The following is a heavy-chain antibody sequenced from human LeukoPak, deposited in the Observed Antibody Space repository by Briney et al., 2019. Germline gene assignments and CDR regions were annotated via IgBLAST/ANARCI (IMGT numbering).Heavy chain of an antibody. CDR1: GCSISSNY. CDR3: ARVIGYCSSTSCFGYFDY. D-gene: IGHD2-2*01. Sequence: SSETLSLTCTVSGCSISSNYWSWLRQPQRKGLVWVGYIYYSGRTNYNPFLKSRVTTSVDTSKNQLSLKLSSVTAADTAVYYCARVIGYCSSTSCFGYFDYWGQGTLVTVSS. V-gene: IGHV4-59*08. J-gene: IGHJ4*02. CDR2: IYYSGRT.